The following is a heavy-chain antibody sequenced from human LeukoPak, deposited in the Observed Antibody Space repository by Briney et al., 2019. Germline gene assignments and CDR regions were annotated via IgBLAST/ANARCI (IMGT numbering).Heavy chain of an antibody. CDR1: GYSFTSYW. CDR2: IYPGDSDT. Sequence: GESLKISCKGSGYSFTSYWIGWVRQMPGKGLEWMGIIYPGDSDTRYSPSFQGQVTISADKSISTAYLQWSSLKASDTAMYYCARLRPGSSGRYDSFDYWGQGTLVTVSS. CDR3: ARLRPGSSGRYDSFDY. V-gene: IGHV5-51*01. D-gene: IGHD6-19*01. J-gene: IGHJ4*02.